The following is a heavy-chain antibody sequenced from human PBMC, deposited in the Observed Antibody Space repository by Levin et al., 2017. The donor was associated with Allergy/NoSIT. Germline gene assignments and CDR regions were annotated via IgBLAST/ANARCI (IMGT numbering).Heavy chain of an antibody. J-gene: IGHJ4*02. Sequence: GESLKISCAASGFTFSSYAMSWVRQAPGKGLEWVSAISGSGGSTYYADSVKGRFTISRDNSKNTLYLQMNSLRAEDTAVYYCAKERAGRGFDYWGQGTLVTVSS. CDR3: AKERAGRGFDY. D-gene: IGHD3-16*01. V-gene: IGHV3-23*01. CDR2: ISGSGGST. CDR1: GFTFSSYA.